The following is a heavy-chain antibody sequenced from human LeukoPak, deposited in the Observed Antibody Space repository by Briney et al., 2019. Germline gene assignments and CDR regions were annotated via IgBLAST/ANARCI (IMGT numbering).Heavy chain of an antibody. CDR2: IKQDGSEK. Sequence: RSGGSLRLSCAASGFTFSSYWMNWVRQAPGKGLERVANIKQDGSEKYYVDSMKGRFTISRDNAKNSLYLQMNSLRADDTAVYYCARDYQPLLYYMDVWGKGTTVTVSS. D-gene: IGHD2-2*01. V-gene: IGHV3-7*01. J-gene: IGHJ6*03. CDR3: ARDYQPLLYYMDV. CDR1: GFTFSSYW.